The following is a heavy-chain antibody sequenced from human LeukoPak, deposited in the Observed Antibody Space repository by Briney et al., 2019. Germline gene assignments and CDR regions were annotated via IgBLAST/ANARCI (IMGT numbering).Heavy chain of an antibody. V-gene: IGHV3-7*04. CDR2: IKQDGSEK. CDR1: GFTFSSYW. Sequence: GGSLRLSCAASGFTFSSYWMSWVRQAPGKGLEWVANIKQDGSEKYSVDSGKGRFTISRDNGKNSLHLEMNSLRAEDTAVYHCARGGWYYFDYWGQGTLVTVSS. J-gene: IGHJ4*02. D-gene: IGHD6-19*01. CDR3: ARGGWYYFDY.